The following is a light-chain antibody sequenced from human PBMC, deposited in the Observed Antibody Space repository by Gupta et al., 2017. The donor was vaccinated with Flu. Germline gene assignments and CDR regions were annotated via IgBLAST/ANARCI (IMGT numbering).Light chain of an antibody. J-gene: IGLJ1*01. Sequence: QSALTQPASVSGSPGQSITISCTGTSSDVGGYKYVSWSQQHPGKAPKLMIYEVSNRPSGVSNRFSGSKSGNTASLTISGLQAEDEADYYCSSYTTSITYVFGTGTKVTVL. CDR1: SSDVGGYKY. CDR3: SSYTTSITYV. V-gene: IGLV2-14*01. CDR2: EVS.